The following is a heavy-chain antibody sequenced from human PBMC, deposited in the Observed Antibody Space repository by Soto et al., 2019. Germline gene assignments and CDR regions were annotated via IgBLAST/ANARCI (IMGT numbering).Heavy chain of an antibody. CDR2: IHNSGNT. V-gene: IGHV4-59*01. J-gene: IGHJ3*02. CDR3: ARLQYTVVTPIDM. CDR1: GGSISNYY. Sequence: PSETLSLTCTVPGGSISNYYRTWIRQFPGKRLEWIAHIHNSGNTNSNPSLKSRVTISMDTSKNQISLRLTSVTAADTAMYYCARLQYTVVTPIDMWGQGTMVTVSS. D-gene: IGHD2-21*02.